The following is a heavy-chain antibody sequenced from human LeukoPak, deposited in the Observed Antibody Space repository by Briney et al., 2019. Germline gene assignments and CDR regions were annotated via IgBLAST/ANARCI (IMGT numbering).Heavy chain of an antibody. CDR3: ARYDSSGLDY. Sequence: ETLSLMFTISGVPISCICWSWLRQPAGRGLEWIGRFFPGGSTNYNPSLKSRVTMSVDTSKNQFSLKLGSVTAADTAIYYCARYDSSGLDYWGQGTLVTVSS. J-gene: IGHJ4*02. CDR1: GVPISCIC. V-gene: IGHV4-4*07. CDR2: FFPGGST. D-gene: IGHD3-22*01.